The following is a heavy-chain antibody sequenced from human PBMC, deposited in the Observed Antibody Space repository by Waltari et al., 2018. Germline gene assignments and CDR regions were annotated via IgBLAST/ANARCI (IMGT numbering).Heavy chain of an antibody. CDR1: GGSISSYY. J-gene: IGHJ6*02. Sequence: QVQLQESGPGLVKPSETLSLTCTVSGGSISSYYWSWIRQPPGKGLEWIGYIYYSGSTNYNPSLKRRVTISVDTSKNQVSLKLSVGTAADTAVYYCAGDAPLGYCSSTSCYTGTYGMDVWGQGTTVTVSS. V-gene: IGHV4-59*01. CDR2: IYYSGST. D-gene: IGHD2-2*02. CDR3: AGDAPLGYCSSTSCYTGTYGMDV.